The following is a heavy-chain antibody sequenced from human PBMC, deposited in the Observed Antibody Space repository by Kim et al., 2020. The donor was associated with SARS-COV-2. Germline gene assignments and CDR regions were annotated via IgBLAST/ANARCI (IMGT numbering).Heavy chain of an antibody. CDR3: ARGYSSSMGY. Sequence: GGSLRLSCAASGFTFSNYWMNLVRQPPGKGLEWVANINPDGSEKYYVDSVKGRFTISRDNAKNSLYLQMNSLRAEDTAVYYCARGYSSSMGYWGQGTLVTVSS. CDR1: GFTFSNYW. CDR2: INPDGSEK. D-gene: IGHD5-18*01. V-gene: IGHV3-7*03. J-gene: IGHJ4*02.